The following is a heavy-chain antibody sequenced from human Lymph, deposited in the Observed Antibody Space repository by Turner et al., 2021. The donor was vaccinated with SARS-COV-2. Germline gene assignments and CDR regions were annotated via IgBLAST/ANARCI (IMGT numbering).Heavy chain of an antibody. D-gene: IGHD2-8*01. CDR2: IYYSGST. CDR3: ARVVVLRRAYFDY. V-gene: IGHV4-30-4*01. CDR1: GGSISSGDYY. Sequence: QVQLQESGPGLVKPSQTLSLTCTVSGGSISSGDYYWSWIRQPPGTGLEWIGYIYYSGSTYYNPSLKSRVTISVDTSKNQFSLKLSSVTAADTAVYYCARVVVLRRAYFDYWGQGTLVTVSS. J-gene: IGHJ4*02.